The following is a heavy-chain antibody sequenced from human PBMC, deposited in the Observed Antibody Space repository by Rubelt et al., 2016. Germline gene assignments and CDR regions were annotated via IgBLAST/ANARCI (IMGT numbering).Heavy chain of an antibody. J-gene: IGHJ4*02. CDR2: ISSSSSTI. CDR1: GFTFSSYS. D-gene: IGHD3-10*01. CDR3: ARGLYGSGSYLFDY. Sequence: EVQLVESGGGLVQPGGSLRLSCAASGFTFSSYSMNWVRQAPGKGLEWVSYISSSSSTIYYEDSVKGRFTISRDNAKNTLYLHMNSLRAEDTAVYYCARGLYGSGSYLFDYLGQGTLVTVSS. V-gene: IGHV3-48*04.